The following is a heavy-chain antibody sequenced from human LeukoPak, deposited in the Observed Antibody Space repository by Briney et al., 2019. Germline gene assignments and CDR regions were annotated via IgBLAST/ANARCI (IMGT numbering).Heavy chain of an antibody. CDR2: ISSSSSYI. CDR1: GFTFSSYS. D-gene: IGHD3-10*01. CDR3: ARSFYGSGSYQDY. V-gene: IGHV3-21*01. J-gene: IGHJ4*02. Sequence: GGSLRLSCAASGFTFSSYSMNWVRQAPGKGLEWVSSISSSSSYIYYADSVKGRFTISRDNAENSLYLQMNSLRAEDTAVYYCARSFYGSGSYQDYWGQGTLVTVSS.